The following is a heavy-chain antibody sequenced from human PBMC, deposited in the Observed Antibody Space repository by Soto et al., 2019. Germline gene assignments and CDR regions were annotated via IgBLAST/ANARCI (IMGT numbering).Heavy chain of an antibody. Sequence: EVQLLESGGGLVQPRGSLRLSCAASGFIFSNYDMSWVRLAPGKGLEWVSVIGTSGGGTYYADSVKGRFTISRDNSKNTVYLQMSSLRADDTALYMCVRHAKLTSVTANVGYYYGLDIWGPGTTVIISS. V-gene: IGHV3-23*01. CDR1: GFIFSNYD. CDR2: IGTSGGGT. D-gene: IGHD4-4*01. J-gene: IGHJ6*02. CDR3: VRHAKLTSVTANVGYYYGLDI.